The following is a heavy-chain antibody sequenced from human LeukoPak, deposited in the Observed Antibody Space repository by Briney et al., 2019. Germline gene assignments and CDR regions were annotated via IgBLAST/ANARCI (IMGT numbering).Heavy chain of an antibody. J-gene: IGHJ3*02. Sequence: TLSLTCTVSGGSISGYYWSWIRQHPGKGLEWIGYIYYSGSTYYNPSLKSRVTISVDTSKNQFSLKLGSVTAADTAVYYCARDDYYDSSGIWGQGTMVTVSS. CDR1: GGSISGYY. D-gene: IGHD3-22*01. V-gene: IGHV4-31*03. CDR3: ARDDYYDSSGI. CDR2: IYYSGST.